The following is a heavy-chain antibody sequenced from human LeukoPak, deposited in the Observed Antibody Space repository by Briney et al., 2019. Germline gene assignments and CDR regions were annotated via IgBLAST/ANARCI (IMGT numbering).Heavy chain of an antibody. Sequence: ASXXVXCKASGGTFSSYAITWVRQAPGQGLEWMGWITTYNGNTYYAQNFQGRVTITADTSTSTDYMEVRSLRSDDTAVYYCARLSPPIASFCSGGTCYSGGFDPWGQGTLVTVSS. CDR2: ITTYNGNT. J-gene: IGHJ5*02. CDR3: ARLSPPIASFCSGGTCYSGGFDP. V-gene: IGHV1-18*01. D-gene: IGHD2-15*01. CDR1: GGTFSSYA.